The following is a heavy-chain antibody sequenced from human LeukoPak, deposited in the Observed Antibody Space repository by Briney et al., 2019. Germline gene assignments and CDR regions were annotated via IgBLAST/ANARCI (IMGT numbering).Heavy chain of an antibody. D-gene: IGHD3-22*01. CDR1: GGSVSSGNYY. CDR2: IYYSGST. CDR3: VRTLGYYDSSGYYRYYFDY. V-gene: IGHV4-61*01. J-gene: IGHJ4*02. Sequence: SETLSLTCTVSGGSVSSGNYYWSWIRQPPGKGLEWIGYIYYSGSTNYNPSLKSRVTISVDPSKNQFSLKLSSVTAADTAVYYCVRTLGYYDSSGYYRYYFDYWGQGTLVSVSS.